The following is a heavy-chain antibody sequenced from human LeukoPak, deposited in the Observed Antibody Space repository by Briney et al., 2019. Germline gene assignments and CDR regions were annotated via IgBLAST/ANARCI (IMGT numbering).Heavy chain of an antibody. CDR2: IYTSGST. CDR3: ARELVDIVVVVGALTQPYYFDY. CDR1: GGSISSYY. J-gene: IGHJ4*02. Sequence: SETLSLTCTVSGGSISSYYWSWTRQPAGKGLEWIGRIYTSGSTNYNPSLKSRVTISVDTSKNQFSLKLNSVTAADTAVYYCARELVDIVVVVGALTQPYYFDYWGQGTLVTVSS. V-gene: IGHV4-4*07. D-gene: IGHD2-15*01.